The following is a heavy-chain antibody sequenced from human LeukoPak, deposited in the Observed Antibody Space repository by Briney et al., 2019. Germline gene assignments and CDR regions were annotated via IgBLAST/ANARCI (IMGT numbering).Heavy chain of an antibody. V-gene: IGHV4-59*01. J-gene: IGHJ4*02. CDR1: GDSISSYF. CDR2: IYHSGST. CDR3: ARERYCRRTSCYEGIFDH. D-gene: IGHD2-2*01. Sequence: PSETLSLTCNVSGDSISSYFWSWIRQPPGKGLEWIGYIYHSGSTYYNPSLESRVSISVDTSKNQFSLSLRSVTAADTAVYFCARERYCRRTSCYEGIFDHWGQGALVSVSS.